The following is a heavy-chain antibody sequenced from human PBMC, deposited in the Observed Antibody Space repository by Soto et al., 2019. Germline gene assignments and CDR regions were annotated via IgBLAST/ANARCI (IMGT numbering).Heavy chain of an antibody. Sequence: SETLSLSCTVSCASISSCDYYWSWIRQPPGKGLEWIGYIYYSGSTYYNPSLKSRVTISVDTSKNQFSLKLSSVTAADTAVYYCARDAKTAMVTGGYYYYGMDVWGQGTTVT. J-gene: IGHJ6*02. CDR2: IYYSGST. D-gene: IGHD5-18*01. CDR3: ARDAKTAMVTGGYYYYGMDV. V-gene: IGHV4-30-4*01. CDR1: CASISSCDYY.